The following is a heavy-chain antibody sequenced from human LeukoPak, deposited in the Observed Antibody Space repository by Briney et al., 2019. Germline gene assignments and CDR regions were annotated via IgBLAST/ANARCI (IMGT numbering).Heavy chain of an antibody. CDR3: ARGYYDILTGVNWFDP. D-gene: IGHD3-9*01. CDR1: GGSISSGDYY. CDR2: IYYSGST. Sequence: SETLSLTCTVSGGSISSGDYYWSWIRQPPGKGLEWIGYIYYSGSTYYNPSLKSRVTISVDTSKNQCSLKLSSVTAADTAVYYCARGYYDILTGVNWFDPWGQGTLVTVSS. V-gene: IGHV4-30-4*08. J-gene: IGHJ5*02.